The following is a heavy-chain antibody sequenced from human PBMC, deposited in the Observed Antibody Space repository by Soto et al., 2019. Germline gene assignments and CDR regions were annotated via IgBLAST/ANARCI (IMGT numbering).Heavy chain of an antibody. J-gene: IGHJ4*02. CDR3: AREYCSSTSCYYFDY. Sequence: SVKVSCKASGGTFSSYAISWVRQAPGQGLEWMGGIIPIFGTANYAQKFQGRVTITADESTSTAYMELSSLRSEDTAVYYCAREYCSSTSCYYFDYWGQGTLVTVSS. V-gene: IGHV1-69*13. CDR1: GGTFSSYA. CDR2: IIPIFGTA. D-gene: IGHD2-2*01.